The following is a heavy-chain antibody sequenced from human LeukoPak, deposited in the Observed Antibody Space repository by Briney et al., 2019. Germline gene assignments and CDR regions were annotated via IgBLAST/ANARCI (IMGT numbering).Heavy chain of an antibody. Sequence: GGSLRLSCAASGFTFSSYWMHWVRQAPGKGLVWVSRINTDGSSTSYADSVKGRFTISRDNAKNTLYLQMNSLRAEDTAVYYCARAGDYDFWSGPYYFDYWGQGTLVTVSS. V-gene: IGHV3-74*01. D-gene: IGHD3-3*01. CDR1: GFTFSSYW. CDR3: ARAGDYDFWSGPYYFDY. CDR2: INTDGSST. J-gene: IGHJ4*02.